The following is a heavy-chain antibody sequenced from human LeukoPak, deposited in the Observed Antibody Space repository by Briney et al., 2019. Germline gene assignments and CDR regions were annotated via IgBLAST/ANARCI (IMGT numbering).Heavy chain of an antibody. CDR1: GYSISNGYY. J-gene: IGHJ4*02. V-gene: IGHV4-38-2*02. D-gene: IGHD3-3*01. CDR2: ISHRGST. Sequence: PSETLSLTCTVSGYSISNGYYWGWIRQPPGKGLEWVGSISHRGSTYYNPSLRSRITISLDRSKQKFSLKLTSVTAADTAVYFCARGAEYYAIWRGYAGYSDYWGQGISATVSS. CDR3: ARGAEYYAIWRGYAGYSDY.